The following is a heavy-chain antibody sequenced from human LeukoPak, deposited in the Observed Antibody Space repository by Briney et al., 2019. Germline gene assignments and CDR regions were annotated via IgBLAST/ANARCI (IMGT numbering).Heavy chain of an antibody. V-gene: IGHV1-2*02. CDR3: ARDLGSRDGYNPPNLFDN. J-gene: IGHJ4*02. D-gene: IGHD5-24*01. CDR2: INPNSGVT. CDR1: GYTFTGYY. Sequence: ASVKVSCKASGYTFTGYYMHWVRQAPGQGLEWMGWINPNSGVTSYALKFQGRVTITADESTSTAYMELSSLRSEDTAVYYCARDLGSRDGYNPPNLFDNWGQGTLVTVSS.